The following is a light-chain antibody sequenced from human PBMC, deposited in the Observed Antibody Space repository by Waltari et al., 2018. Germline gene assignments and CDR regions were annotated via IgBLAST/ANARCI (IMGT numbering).Light chain of an antibody. V-gene: IGKV3-15*01. CDR2: GAY. J-gene: IGKJ4*01. CDR3: QQYTTRPLT. Sequence: EIVMTQSPGTLSVSPGEGATLSCRASQRISSKVAWYQQRPGQAPRPLIFGAYTRATGIPARFSGSESGTEFTLTISSLQSEDSGVYFCQQYTTRPLTFGGGTKVEI. CDR1: QRISSK.